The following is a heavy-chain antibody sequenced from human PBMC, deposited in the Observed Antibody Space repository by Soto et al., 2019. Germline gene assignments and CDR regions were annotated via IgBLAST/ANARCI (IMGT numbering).Heavy chain of an antibody. CDR1: GYTFTSYA. J-gene: IGHJ6*02. Sequence: QVQLVQSGAEVKKPGASVKVTCKASGYTFTSYAMHWVRQAPGQRLEWMGWINAGNGNTKYSQKFQGRVTITRDTSESTAYMELSSLRSEDTAVYYCASSHCGGDCYSYYYYGMDVWGQGTTVTVSS. V-gene: IGHV1-3*01. CDR2: INAGNGNT. D-gene: IGHD2-21*02. CDR3: ASSHCGGDCYSYYYYGMDV.